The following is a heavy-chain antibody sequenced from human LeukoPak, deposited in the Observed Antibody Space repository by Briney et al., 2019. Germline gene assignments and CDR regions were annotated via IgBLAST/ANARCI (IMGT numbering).Heavy chain of an antibody. D-gene: IGHD3-10*01. V-gene: IGHV1-2*02. CDR2: LNPNSGAT. CDR1: GYTFTVNY. CDR3: ARDIGDYYGSGSYWLL. Sequence: ASVMVSCKPSGYTFTVNYLHWVRQAPGQGLEWMGWLNPNSGATNYAQKFQGRVTLTRDTSISTAYMEVSSLRSDDTAVYYCARDIGDYYGSGSYWLLWGQGTLVTVAS. J-gene: IGHJ4*02.